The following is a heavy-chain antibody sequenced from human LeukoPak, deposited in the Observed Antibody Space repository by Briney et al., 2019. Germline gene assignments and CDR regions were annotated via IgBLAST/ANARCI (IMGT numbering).Heavy chain of an antibody. D-gene: IGHD6-19*01. J-gene: IGHJ4*02. CDR1: GFSFSYYW. V-gene: IGHV3-7*05. Sequence: PGGSLRLSCAASGFSFSYYWMNWVRQAPGKGLEWVATIKEDGNEKYYVDSVKGRFTISRDNAENSLFLQMNSLRADDTAVYYCARGRPSTGWSPVDYWGQGTLVTVSS. CDR3: ARGRPSTGWSPVDY. CDR2: IKEDGNEK.